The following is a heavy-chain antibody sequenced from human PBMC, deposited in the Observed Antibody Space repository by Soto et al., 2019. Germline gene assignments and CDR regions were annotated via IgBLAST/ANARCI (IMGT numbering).Heavy chain of an antibody. J-gene: IGHJ4*02. CDR2: IKTKTDGGTT. D-gene: IGHD6-19*01. V-gene: IGHV3-15*07. Sequence: GGSLRLSCAASGFTFSNAWMNWVRQAPGKGLEWVGRIKTKTDGGTTDYAAPVKGRFTISRDDSKNTLYLQMNSLKTEDTAVYYCTINDGYSSRSYLYWGQGTLVTVSS. CDR3: TINDGYSSRSYLY. CDR1: GFTFSNAW.